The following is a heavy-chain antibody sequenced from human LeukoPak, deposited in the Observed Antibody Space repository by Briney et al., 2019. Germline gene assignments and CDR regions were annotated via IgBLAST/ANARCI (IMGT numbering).Heavy chain of an antibody. D-gene: IGHD4-23*01. CDR3: ARGPRLRWSLSGIFDY. Sequence: SQTLSLTCTVSGDSISSGDYYWSWIRQPPGKGLEWIGYIYYSGSTYYNPSLKSRVTISVDTSKNQFSLKLSSVTAADTAVYYCARGPRLRWSLSGIFDYWGQGTLVTVSS. J-gene: IGHJ4*02. CDR1: GDSISSGDYY. CDR2: IYYSGST. V-gene: IGHV4-31*03.